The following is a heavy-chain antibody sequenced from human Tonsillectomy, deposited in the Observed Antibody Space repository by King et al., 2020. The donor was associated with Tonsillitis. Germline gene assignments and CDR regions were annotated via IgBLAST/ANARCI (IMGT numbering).Heavy chain of an antibody. Sequence: VQLVESGGGLIQPGGSLRLSCAASGFTFSNYAMSWVRQPPGKGLEWVSAISGSSTSTYYADSVKGRFSISRDNSKNTLYLQMNSLRAEDTAVYYYAKGLDYYDTSGYNYWGQGTLVTVSS. CDR2: ISGSSTST. CDR1: GFTFSNYA. V-gene: IGHV3-23*04. CDR3: AKGLDYYDTSGYNY. D-gene: IGHD3-22*01. J-gene: IGHJ4*02.